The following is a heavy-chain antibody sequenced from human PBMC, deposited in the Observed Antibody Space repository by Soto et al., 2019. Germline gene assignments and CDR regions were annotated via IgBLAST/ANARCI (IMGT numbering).Heavy chain of an antibody. J-gene: IGHJ2*01. CDR3: ARSPCSSTSCYRDWYFDL. CDR1: GGTFSSYT. V-gene: IGHV1-69*02. Sequence: SVKVSCKASGGTFSSYTISWVRQAPGQGLEWMGRIIPILGIANYAQKFQGRVTITADKSTSTAYMELSSLRSEDTAVYYCARSPCSSTSCYRDWYFDLCGRGTLVTVSS. CDR2: IIPILGIA. D-gene: IGHD2-2*01.